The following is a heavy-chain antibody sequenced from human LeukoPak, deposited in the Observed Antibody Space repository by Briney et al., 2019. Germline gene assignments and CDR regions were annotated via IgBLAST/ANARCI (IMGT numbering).Heavy chain of an antibody. CDR3: ARGPKDIVVVPAAILDY. CDR2: INNSGST. V-gene: IGHV4-34*01. J-gene: IGHJ4*02. Sequence: SETLSLTCAVSGGTFSGYDWNWIRQPTGKGLEWISAINNSGSTNCNPSLKSRVTISVDTSKNPFSLKLSSVTAADTAVYYCARGPKDIVVVPAAILDYWGQGTLVTVSS. D-gene: IGHD2-2*01. CDR1: GGTFSGYD.